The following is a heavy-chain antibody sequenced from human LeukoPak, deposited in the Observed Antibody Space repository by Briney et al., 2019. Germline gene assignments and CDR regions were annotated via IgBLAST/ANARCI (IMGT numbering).Heavy chain of an antibody. D-gene: IGHD3-10*01. CDR3: ASRLLWFGDLYGMDV. Sequence: SETLSLTCTVSGGSISSYYWSWIRQPAGKGLEWNGRIYTSGSTNYNPSLKSRVTMSVDTSKNQFSLKLSSVTAADTAVYYCASRLLWFGDLYGMDVWGQGTTVTVSS. CDR2: IYTSGST. CDR1: GGSISSYY. V-gene: IGHV4-4*07. J-gene: IGHJ6*02.